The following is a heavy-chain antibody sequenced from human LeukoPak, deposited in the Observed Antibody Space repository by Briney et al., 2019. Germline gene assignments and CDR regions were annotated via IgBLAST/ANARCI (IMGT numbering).Heavy chain of an antibody. J-gene: IGHJ4*02. CDR3: ARVSSGRDGYNYFDY. CDR2: INHSGST. D-gene: IGHD5-24*01. CDR1: GGSFSGYY. V-gene: IGHV4-34*01. Sequence: SETLSLTCAVYGGSFSGYYWSWIRQPPGKGLEWIGEINHSGSTNYNPSLKSRVTISVDTSKNQFSLKLSSVTAADTAVYYCARVSSGRDGYNYFDYWGQGTLVTVSS.